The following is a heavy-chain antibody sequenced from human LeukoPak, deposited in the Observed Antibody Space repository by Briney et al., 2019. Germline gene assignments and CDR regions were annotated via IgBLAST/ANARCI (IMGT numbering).Heavy chain of an antibody. CDR3: VRDDGGQVASCNDY. J-gene: IGHJ4*02. V-gene: IGHV3-7*01. CDR1: GFNFSTYW. D-gene: IGHD2-2*01. CDR2: IKEDGSEI. Sequence: PGGSQRLSCTASGFNFSTYWMTWVRQVPGKGLEWVANIKEDGSEIYYVDAVKGRFTISRDNSKNTLYLQMNSLRAEDTAVYYCVRDDGGQVASCNDYWGQGTLVTVSS.